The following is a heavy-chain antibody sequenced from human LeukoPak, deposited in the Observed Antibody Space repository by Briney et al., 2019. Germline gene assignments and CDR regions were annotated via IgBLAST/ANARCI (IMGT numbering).Heavy chain of an antibody. CDR1: GFTFGSYA. Sequence: TGGSLRLSCAASGFTFGSYAMSWVRQVPGEGLEWVSSISGSGATTYYADSVKGRFTISRDNSKNTLYLQMNSLRAEDTAVYYCAKDPGGFSSSWYYWGQGTLVTVSS. CDR2: ISGSGATT. CDR3: AKDPGGFSSSWYY. V-gene: IGHV3-23*01. J-gene: IGHJ4*02. D-gene: IGHD6-13*01.